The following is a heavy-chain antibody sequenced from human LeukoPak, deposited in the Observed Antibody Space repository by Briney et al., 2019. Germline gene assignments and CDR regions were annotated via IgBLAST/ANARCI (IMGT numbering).Heavy chain of an antibody. CDR2: IPYTGST. D-gene: IGHD1-26*01. CDR1: GGSISNNIFY. J-gene: IGHJ4*02. Sequence: SETLSLTCIVSGGSISNNIFYWGWVRQPPGVGLEWIGSIPYTGSTYYNPSLKSRVTISVDTSKNRFSLKLSSVTAADTAVYYCARHVVAEGTGGTGAYWGQGTLVTVAS. V-gene: IGHV4-39*01. CDR3: ARHVVAEGTGGTGAY.